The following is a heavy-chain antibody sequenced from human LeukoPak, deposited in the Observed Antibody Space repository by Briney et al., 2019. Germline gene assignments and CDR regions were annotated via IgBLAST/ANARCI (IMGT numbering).Heavy chain of an antibody. V-gene: IGHV3-53*01. J-gene: IGHJ6*03. CDR2: IYSGGST. Sequence: GGSLRLSCAASGFTVSSNYMSWVRQAPGKGLEWVSVIYSGGSTYYADSVKGRFTISRDNSKNTPYLQMNSLRAEDTAVYYCAKAEYSSGWYNYYYYYMDVWGKGTTVTISS. D-gene: IGHD6-19*01. CDR3: AKAEYSSGWYNYYYYYMDV. CDR1: GFTVSSNY.